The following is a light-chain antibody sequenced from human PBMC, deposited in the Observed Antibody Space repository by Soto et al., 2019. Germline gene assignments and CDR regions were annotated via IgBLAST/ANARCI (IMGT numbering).Light chain of an antibody. CDR3: QSYDNNSQGV. Sequence: NFMLTQPHSVSESPGKTVTISCTRSSGSIASNYVQWYQQRPGSAPTAVTYEDNQRPSGVPYRFSGSIDSSSNSASLTISGLKTEDEADYYCQSYDNNSQGVFGGGTKLTVL. J-gene: IGLJ3*02. CDR1: SGSIASNY. V-gene: IGLV6-57*03. CDR2: EDN.